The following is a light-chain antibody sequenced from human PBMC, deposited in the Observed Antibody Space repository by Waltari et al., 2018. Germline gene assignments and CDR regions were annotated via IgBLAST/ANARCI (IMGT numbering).Light chain of an antibody. CDR2: AAS. Sequence: EVVLTQSPGTLSLSPGERATLSCGASQSVSKYLAWYQQRPGQAPRLLIYAASTRATGVPDRFSGSGFGTDFSLTISRLEPEDFAVYYCQNHERLPATFGQGTKVEIK. CDR3: QNHERLPAT. V-gene: IGKV3-20*01. J-gene: IGKJ1*01. CDR1: QSVSKY.